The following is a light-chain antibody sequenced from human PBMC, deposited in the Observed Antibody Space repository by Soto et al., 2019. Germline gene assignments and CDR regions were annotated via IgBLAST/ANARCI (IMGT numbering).Light chain of an antibody. Sequence: ETVMTQSPATLSVSPGERATLSCRASQSVSSNLAWYQQKPGQAPRLLIYGASTRATGIPDRFSGSGSGTEFPLTISSLQAEDFAVYYWQQYNNWPPVTFGQGTRLEIK. J-gene: IGKJ5*01. CDR1: QSVSSN. CDR3: QQYNNWPPVT. V-gene: IGKV3-15*01. CDR2: GAS.